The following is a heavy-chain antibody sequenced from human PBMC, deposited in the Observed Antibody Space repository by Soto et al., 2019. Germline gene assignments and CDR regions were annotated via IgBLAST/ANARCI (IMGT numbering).Heavy chain of an antibody. Sequence: PGGSLRLSCAASGFTFSSYGMHWVRQAPGKGLEWVAVIWYDGSNKYYADSVKGRFTISRDNSKNTLYLQMNSLRAEDTAVYYCARETEYCSSTSCYYGNWFDPWGQGTLVTVSS. CDR2: IWYDGSNK. J-gene: IGHJ5*02. CDR1: GFTFSSYG. V-gene: IGHV3-33*01. CDR3: ARETEYCSSTSCYYGNWFDP. D-gene: IGHD2-2*01.